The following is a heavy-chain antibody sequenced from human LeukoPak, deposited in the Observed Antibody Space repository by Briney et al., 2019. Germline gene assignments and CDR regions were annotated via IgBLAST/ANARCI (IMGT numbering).Heavy chain of an antibody. Sequence: SETLSLTCTVSGGSISSGSYYWSWIRQPAGKGLEWIGRIYTSGSTNYNPSLKSRVTMSVDTSKNQFSLKLSSVTAADTAVYYCARLYSYGSYYYYYYMDVWGKGTTVTVSS. D-gene: IGHD5-18*01. CDR3: ARLYSYGSYYYYYYMDV. J-gene: IGHJ6*03. CDR2: IYTSGST. CDR1: GGSISSGSYY. V-gene: IGHV4-61*02.